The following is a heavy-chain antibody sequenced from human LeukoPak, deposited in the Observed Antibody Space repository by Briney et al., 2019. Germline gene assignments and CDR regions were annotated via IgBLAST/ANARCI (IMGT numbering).Heavy chain of an antibody. CDR3: ARGPYDYGEYIDY. D-gene: IGHD4-17*01. CDR1: GFPFCEYS. CDR2: IDSSSTI. Sequence: GGSLRLSCAASGFPFCEYSMNWVRQAPGKGLEWVSYIDSSSTIYYADPVKGRFTVSRDNAKNSLVFQLNSLRAENTAVYYCARGPYDYGEYIDYWGQGTLVTVSS. V-gene: IGHV3-69-1*01. J-gene: IGHJ4*02.